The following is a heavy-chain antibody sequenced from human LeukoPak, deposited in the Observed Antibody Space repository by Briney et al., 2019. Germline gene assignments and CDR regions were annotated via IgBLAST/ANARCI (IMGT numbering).Heavy chain of an antibody. CDR2: IWSDGSNE. CDR3: ARESRMGLYGDCDY. CDR1: GFAFSSYV. J-gene: IGHJ4*02. V-gene: IGHV3-33*01. Sequence: GGSLRLSCAASGFAFSSYVMHWVRQAPGKGLEWVAVIWSDGSNEYYADSVKGRFTISRDNSKNTLYLQMYSLRAEDTAVYYCARESRMGLYGDCDYWGQGTLVTVSS. D-gene: IGHD4-17*01.